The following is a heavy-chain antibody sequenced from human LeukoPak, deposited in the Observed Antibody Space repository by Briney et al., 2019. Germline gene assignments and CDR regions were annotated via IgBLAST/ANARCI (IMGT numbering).Heavy chain of an antibody. V-gene: IGHV4-39*07. D-gene: IGHD2-21*01. Sequence: SETLSLTCTVSGDSISSGSYYWGWIRQPPGMGLEWIGSIYRSGDTYYNPSLKGRVTISVDTSKNQFSLKLSSVTAADTAVYYCARDRDLRWSNYWGQGTLVTVSS. CDR2: IYRSGDT. CDR3: ARDRDLRWSNY. CDR1: GDSISSGSYY. J-gene: IGHJ4*02.